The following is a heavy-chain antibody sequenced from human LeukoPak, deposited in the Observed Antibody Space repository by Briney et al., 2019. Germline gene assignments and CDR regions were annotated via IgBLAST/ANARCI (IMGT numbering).Heavy chain of an antibody. Sequence: KPSETLTSTSTASGGSTSSYFWSWIRQPPGKGLEWIGYIYNSGSTNYNPSLKSRVTISVDTSKNQLSLKLSSVTAADTAVYYCAREGIQSRSPYTSDWGGQPSLVTVSS. V-gene: IGHV4-59*01. CDR1: GGSTSSYF. D-gene: IGHD3-9*01. J-gene: IGHJ4*01. CDR2: IYNSGST. CDR3: AREGIQSRSPYTSDW.